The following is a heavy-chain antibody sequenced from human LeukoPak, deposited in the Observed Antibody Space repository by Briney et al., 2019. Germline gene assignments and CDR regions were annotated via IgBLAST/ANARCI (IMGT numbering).Heavy chain of an antibody. CDR3: ARVPYDEWEIVIRTFDI. J-gene: IGHJ3*02. V-gene: IGHV4-30-4*02. Sequence: PSETLSLTCTVSGGSISSGDYYWSWIRQPPGKGLEWIGYIYYSGSTYYNPSLKSRVTISVDTSKNQFSLKLSSVTAADTAVYYCARVPYDEWEIVIRTFDIWGQGTMVTVSS. D-gene: IGHD1-26*01. CDR1: GGSISSGDYY. CDR2: IYYSGST.